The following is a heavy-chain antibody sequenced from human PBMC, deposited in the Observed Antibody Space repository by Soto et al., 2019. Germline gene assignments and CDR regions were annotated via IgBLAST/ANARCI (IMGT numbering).Heavy chain of an antibody. D-gene: IGHD5-18*01. CDR2: ISYDGSNK. J-gene: IGHJ4*02. V-gene: IGHV3-30-3*01. Sequence: QVQLVESGGGVVQPGRSLRLSCAASGFTFSSYAMHWVRQAPGKGLEWVAVISYDGSNKYYADSVKGRFTISRDNSKNTLYLQMNSLRAEDTAMYYCARGSDRGYSYGHYYYFDYWGQGTLVTVSS. CDR3: ARGSDRGYSYGHYYYFDY. CDR1: GFTFSSYA.